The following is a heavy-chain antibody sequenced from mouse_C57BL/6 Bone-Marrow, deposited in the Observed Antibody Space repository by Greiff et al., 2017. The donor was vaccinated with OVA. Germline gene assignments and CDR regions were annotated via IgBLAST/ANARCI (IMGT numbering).Heavy chain of an antibody. D-gene: IGHD1-1*01. Sequence: EVKLMESEGGLVQPGRSMKLSCTASGFTFSDYYMAWVRQVPEKGLEWVANINYDGSSTYYLDSLKSRFIISRDNAKNILYLQMSSLKSEDTATYYCARESLYGSSYGFAYWGQGTLVTVSA. J-gene: IGHJ3*01. CDR1: GFTFSDYY. CDR3: ARESLYGSSYGFAY. V-gene: IGHV5-16*01. CDR2: INYDGSST.